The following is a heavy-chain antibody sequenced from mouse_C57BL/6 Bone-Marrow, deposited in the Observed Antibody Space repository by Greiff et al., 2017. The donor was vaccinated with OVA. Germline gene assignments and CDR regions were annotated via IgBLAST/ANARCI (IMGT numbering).Heavy chain of an antibody. D-gene: IGHD4-1*01. J-gene: IGHJ1*03. V-gene: IGHV1-82*01. Sequence: QVQLQQSGPELVKPGASVKISCKASGYAFSSSWMNWVKQRPGKGLEWIGRIYPGDGDTNYNGKFKGKATLTADKSSSTAYMQLSSLTADDSAVYFCADLLGYFDVWGTGTTVTVSS. CDR3: ADLLGYFDV. CDR2: IYPGDGDT. CDR1: GYAFSSSW.